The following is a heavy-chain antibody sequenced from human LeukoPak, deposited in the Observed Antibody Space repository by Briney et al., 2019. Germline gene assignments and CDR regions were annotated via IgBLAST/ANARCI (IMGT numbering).Heavy chain of an antibody. Sequence: PSETLSLTCTVSGYSISSGYYWGWIRQPPGKRLEWFGSIYHSGSTYYNPSPKSRVTISVDTSKNQFSLKLSSVTAADTAVYYCARGLFGFGQHAFDIWGQGTMVTVSS. CDR3: ARGLFGFGQHAFDI. J-gene: IGHJ3*02. CDR2: IYHSGST. D-gene: IGHD3-3*01. V-gene: IGHV4-38-2*02. CDR1: GYSISSGYY.